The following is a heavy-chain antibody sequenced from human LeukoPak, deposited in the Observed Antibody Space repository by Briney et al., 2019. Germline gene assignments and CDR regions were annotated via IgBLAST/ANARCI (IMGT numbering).Heavy chain of an antibody. CDR1: DFTFRSYW. Sequence: GGSLRLSCAASDFTFRSYWMAWVPQAPGKGLEWVANVKQDGSEKYYVDSVKGRFTISRDNPKNSLYLQMNSLRAEDTAVYYCARDAGVAAAGSVFDYWGQGTLVTVSS. J-gene: IGHJ4*02. V-gene: IGHV3-7*01. CDR3: ARDAGVAAAGSVFDY. D-gene: IGHD6-13*01. CDR2: VKQDGSEK.